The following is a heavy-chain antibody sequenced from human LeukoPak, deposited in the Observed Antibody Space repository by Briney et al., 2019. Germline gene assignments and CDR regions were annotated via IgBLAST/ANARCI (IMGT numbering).Heavy chain of an antibody. CDR3: AKVPRGTRDDAFDI. V-gene: IGHV3-23*01. Sequence: GSLRLSCAASGFTFSSYALSWVRPAPGKGLEWVSSISGSGGSTYYADSVKGRFTISRDNSKNTLFLQMNSLRDEDTAVYYCAKVPRGTRDDAFDIWGQGTLVTVSS. CDR2: ISGSGGST. J-gene: IGHJ3*02. D-gene: IGHD2-2*01. CDR1: GFTFSSYA.